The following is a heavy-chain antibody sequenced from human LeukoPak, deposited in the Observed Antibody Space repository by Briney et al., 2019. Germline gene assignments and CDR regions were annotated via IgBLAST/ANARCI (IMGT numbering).Heavy chain of an antibody. D-gene: IGHD1-14*01. J-gene: IGHJ3*02. CDR3: STGSGHAFDI. V-gene: IGHV3-74*01. Sequence: GGSLRLSCAASGFTFSSYWMHWVRQVPGKGLVWVSRINSDGSSTSYADSVKGRFTISRDNAKNTLYVQMNSLRAEDTDVYYCSTGSGHAFDIWGRRTMVTVSS. CDR2: INSDGSST. CDR1: GFTFSSYW.